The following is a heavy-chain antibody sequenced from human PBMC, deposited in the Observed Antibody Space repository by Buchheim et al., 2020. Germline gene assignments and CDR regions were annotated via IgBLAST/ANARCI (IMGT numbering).Heavy chain of an antibody. CDR3: ARDNGYSYGPDY. J-gene: IGHJ4*02. D-gene: IGHD5-18*01. Sequence: QVQLVESGGGVVQPGRSLRLSCAASGFTFSSYGMHWVRQAPGKGLEWVAVIWYDGSNKYYADSVKGRFTIYRDNSKNTLYLQMNSLRAEDTAVYYCARDNGYSYGPDYWGQGTL. CDR2: IWYDGSNK. CDR1: GFTFSSYG. V-gene: IGHV3-33*01.